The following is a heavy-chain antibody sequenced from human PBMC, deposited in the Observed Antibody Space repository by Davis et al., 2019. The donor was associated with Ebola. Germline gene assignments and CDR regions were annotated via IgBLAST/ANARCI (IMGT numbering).Heavy chain of an antibody. J-gene: IGHJ4*02. CDR1: GFTFSSYA. CDR2: ISGSGGST. V-gene: IGHV3-23*01. CDR3: ARDVAAALDY. D-gene: IGHD6-13*01. Sequence: GESLKISCAASGFTFSSYAMSWVRQAPGKGLEWVSAISGSGGSTYYADSVKGRFTISRDNSKNTLYLQMNSLRAEDTAVYYCARDVAAALDYWGQGTLVTVSS.